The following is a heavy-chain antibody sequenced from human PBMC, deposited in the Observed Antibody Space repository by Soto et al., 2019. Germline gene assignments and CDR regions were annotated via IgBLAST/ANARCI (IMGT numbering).Heavy chain of an antibody. V-gene: IGHV4-39*01. CDR1: GGSISSSSYY. D-gene: IGHD3-10*01. CDR3: ARVITMVRGVSKNFDY. J-gene: IGHJ4*02. CDR2: IYYSGST. Sequence: QLQLQESGPGLVKPSETLSLTCTVSGGSISSSSYYWGWIRQPPGKGLEWIGSIYYSGSTYYNPSLKSRVTISVDTSKNQFSLKLSSVTSADMAVDYCARVITMVRGVSKNFDYWGQGTLVTVSS.